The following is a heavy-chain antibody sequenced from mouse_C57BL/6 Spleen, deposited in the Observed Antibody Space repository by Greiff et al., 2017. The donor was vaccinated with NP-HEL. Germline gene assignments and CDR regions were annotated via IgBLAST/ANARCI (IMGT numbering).Heavy chain of an antibody. CDR1: GFTFSSYA. CDR3: ARDLLWLRRGD. J-gene: IGHJ2*01. V-gene: IGHV5-4*01. Sequence: EVQLQQSGGGLVKPGGSLKLSCAASGFTFSSYAMSWVRQTPEKRLEWVATISDGGSYTYSPDNVKGRFTISIDNAKNNLYLQMSHLKYEDTAMYYCARDLLWLRRGDWGQGTTLTVSS. CDR2: ISDGGSYT. D-gene: IGHD2-2*01.